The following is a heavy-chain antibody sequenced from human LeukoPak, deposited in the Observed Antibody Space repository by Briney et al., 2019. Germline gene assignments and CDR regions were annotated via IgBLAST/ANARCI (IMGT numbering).Heavy chain of an antibody. CDR2: IWSDASNT. Sequence: GGSLRLSCAASGFTLRSYGMHWVRQAAGKGLAWVAVIWSDASNTYYADSVKGRCTISRDNSKNTLYLQMNSLRAEDTAVYYCARDRPGGGINGMDVWGQGTTVTVSS. D-gene: IGHD3-16*01. CDR1: GFTLRSYG. V-gene: IGHV3-33*01. J-gene: IGHJ6*02. CDR3: ARDRPGGGINGMDV.